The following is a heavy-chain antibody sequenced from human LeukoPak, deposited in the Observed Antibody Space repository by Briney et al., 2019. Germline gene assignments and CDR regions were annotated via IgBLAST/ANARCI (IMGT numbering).Heavy chain of an antibody. Sequence: PGRSLRLSCAASGFTFDDYAMHWVRQAPGKGLEWVSGISWNSGSIGYADSVKGRFTISRDNAKNSLYLQMNSLRAEDTALYYCAKAQEDQLLPIDHWGQGTLVTVSS. J-gene: IGHJ4*02. D-gene: IGHD2-2*01. CDR2: ISWNSGSI. CDR1: GFTFDDYA. CDR3: AKAQEDQLLPIDH. V-gene: IGHV3-9*01.